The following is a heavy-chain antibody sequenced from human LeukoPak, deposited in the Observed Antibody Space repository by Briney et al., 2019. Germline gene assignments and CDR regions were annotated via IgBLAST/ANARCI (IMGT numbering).Heavy chain of an antibody. V-gene: IGHV3-48*01. CDR1: GFTFSSYS. J-gene: IGHJ4*02. D-gene: IGHD3-22*01. CDR3: ARDRGVDYYDSSGGEVIDY. Sequence: GGSLRLSCAASGFTFSSYSMNWVRQAPGKGLEWVSYISSSSSTIYYADSVKGRFTISRGNAKNSLYLQMNSLRAEDTAVYYCARDRGVDYYDSSGGEVIDYWGQGTLVTVSS. CDR2: ISSSSSTI.